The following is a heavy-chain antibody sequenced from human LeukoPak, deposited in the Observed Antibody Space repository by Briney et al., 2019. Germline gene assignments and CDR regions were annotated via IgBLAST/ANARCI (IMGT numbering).Heavy chain of an antibody. Sequence: GGSLRLSCAASGFTFSSYAMSWVRQAPGKGLEYVSAISSNGGSTYYADSVKGRFTISRDNSKNTLYLQMSSLRAEDTAVYYCVKDSHAVVTPFDYWGQGTLVTVSS. CDR2: ISSNGGST. V-gene: IGHV3-64D*06. CDR1: GFTFSSYA. J-gene: IGHJ4*02. D-gene: IGHD4-23*01. CDR3: VKDSHAVVTPFDY.